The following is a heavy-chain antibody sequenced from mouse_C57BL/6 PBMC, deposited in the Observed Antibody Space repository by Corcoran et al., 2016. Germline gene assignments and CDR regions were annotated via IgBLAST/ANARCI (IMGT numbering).Heavy chain of an antibody. V-gene: IGHV8-12*01. Sequence: QVTLKESGPGILQSSQTLSLTCSFSGFSLSTSGMGVSWIRQPSGKGLEWLAHIYWDDDKRYNPSLKSRLTISKDTSRNQVFLKITSVDTADTATYYCARRATMVTTYYAMDYWGQGTSVTVSS. CDR1: GFSLSTSGMG. CDR3: ARRATMVTTYYAMDY. D-gene: IGHD2-2*01. J-gene: IGHJ4*01. CDR2: IYWDDDK.